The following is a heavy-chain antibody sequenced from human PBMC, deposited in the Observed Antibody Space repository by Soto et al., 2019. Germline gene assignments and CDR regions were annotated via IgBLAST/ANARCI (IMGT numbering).Heavy chain of an antibody. CDR2: IRREADGGTP. V-gene: IGHV3-49*04. D-gene: IGHD1-26*01. Sequence: GGSLRLSCTGSGFIFGNYALSWVRQAPGKGLEWVGFIRREADGGTPDYAASLKGRITISRDDSKSIAYLEINSLQTEDTAVYYCTRYYCALALGPTTGLDYWGQGTLVTVSS. CDR1: GFIFGNYA. CDR3: TRYYCALALGPTTGLDY. J-gene: IGHJ4*02.